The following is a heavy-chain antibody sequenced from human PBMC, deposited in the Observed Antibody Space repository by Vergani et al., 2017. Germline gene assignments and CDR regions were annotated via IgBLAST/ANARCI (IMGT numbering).Heavy chain of an antibody. V-gene: IGHV4-61*02. CDR1: GGSISSGSYY. J-gene: IGHJ4*02. CDR3: ARERCSGGSCYSN. Sequence: QVQLPESGPRLVRPSQTLSLTCTVSGGSISSGSYYWSWIRPPAGKGLEWIGRIYTSGSTNYNPSLKSRVTISVDTSKNQFSLKLSSVTAADTAVYYCARERCSGGSCYSNWGQGTLVTVSS. CDR2: IYTSGST. D-gene: IGHD2-15*01.